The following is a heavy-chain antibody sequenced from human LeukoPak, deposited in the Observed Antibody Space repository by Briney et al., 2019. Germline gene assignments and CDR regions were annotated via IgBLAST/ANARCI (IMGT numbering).Heavy chain of an antibody. J-gene: IGHJ6*03. V-gene: IGHV5-51*01. Sequence: GESLKISCKGSGYSFTSYWIGWVRQMPGKGLEWMGIIYPEDSDTIYSPSFQGQVTISADKSISTAYLQWSGLRASDTAMYYCARSRRDFFYYYYMDVWGKGTTVTVSS. CDR1: GYSFTSYW. CDR3: ARSRRDFFYYYYMDV. D-gene: IGHD3/OR15-3a*01. CDR2: IYPEDSDT.